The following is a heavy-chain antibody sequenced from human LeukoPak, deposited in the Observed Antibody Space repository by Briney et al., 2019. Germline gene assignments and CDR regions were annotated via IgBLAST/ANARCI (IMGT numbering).Heavy chain of an antibody. V-gene: IGHV3-23*01. J-gene: IGHJ3*02. CDR2: ISGSGGST. CDR1: GFTFSSYA. D-gene: IGHD4-17*01. Sequence: GGSLRFSCAASGFTFSSYAMSWVRQAPGKGLEWVSAISGSGGSTYYADSVKGRFTISRDNSKNTLYLQMNSLRAEDTAVYYCAKVFAVTGGAFDIWGQGTMVTVSS. CDR3: AKVFAVTGGAFDI.